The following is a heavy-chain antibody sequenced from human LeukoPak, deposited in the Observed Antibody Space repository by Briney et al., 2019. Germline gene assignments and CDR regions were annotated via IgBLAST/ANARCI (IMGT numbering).Heavy chain of an antibody. J-gene: IGHJ4*02. D-gene: IGHD5-24*01. CDR2: ISSSSSYI. Sequence: GGSLRLSCAASGFTFSSYSMNWVRQAPGKGLEWVSFISSSSSYIYYADSVMGRFTISRDNAKNSLFLQMNSLRAEDTAVYYCSRGSGYSSGDSDYWGQGTLVTISS. CDR3: SRGSGYSSGDSDY. V-gene: IGHV3-21*01. CDR1: GFTFSSYS.